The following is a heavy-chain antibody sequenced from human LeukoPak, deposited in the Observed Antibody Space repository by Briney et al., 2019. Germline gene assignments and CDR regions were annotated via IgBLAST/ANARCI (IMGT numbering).Heavy chain of an antibody. V-gene: IGHV4-31*03. D-gene: IGHD6-19*01. J-gene: IGHJ4*02. CDR3: AIAVAGTDRNRYFDY. CDR1: GGSISSGGYY. CDR2: IYYSGTT. Sequence: PSETLSLTCTVSGGSISSGGYYWSWIRQHPGKGREWIGYIYYSGTTYYNPSRKSRVTISVDTSKNQFSLKLSSETAADTAVYYCAIAVAGTDRNRYFDYWGQGTLVTVSS.